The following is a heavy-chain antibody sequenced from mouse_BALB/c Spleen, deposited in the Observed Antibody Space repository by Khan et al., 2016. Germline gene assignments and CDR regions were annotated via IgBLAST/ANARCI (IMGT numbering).Heavy chain of an antibody. J-gene: IGHJ2*01. CDR1: GFTFSTYA. Sequence: EVELVESGGGLVKPGGSLKLSCAASGFTFSTYAMSWVRQTPEKRLEWVASISSGGSAFYPDILKGRFTLSRDNARNILYLQMSSLRSEDTAMYYCASKVYYVDYWGQGTTLTVSS. V-gene: IGHV5-6-5*01. CDR2: ISSGGSA. CDR3: ASKVYYVDY.